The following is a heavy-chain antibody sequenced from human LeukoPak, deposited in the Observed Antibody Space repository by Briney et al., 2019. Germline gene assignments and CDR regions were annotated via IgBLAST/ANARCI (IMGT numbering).Heavy chain of an antibody. V-gene: IGHV1-69*04. CDR3: ARDLSAIGDAFDI. CDR2: IIPILGIA. Sequence: ASVKVSCKASGGTFSNYAISWVRQAPGQGLEWMGRIIPILGIANYAQKFQGRVTITADKSTSTAYMELSSLRSEDTAVYYCARDLSAIGDAFDIWGQGTMVTVSS. J-gene: IGHJ3*02. D-gene: IGHD2-21*02. CDR1: GGTFSNYA.